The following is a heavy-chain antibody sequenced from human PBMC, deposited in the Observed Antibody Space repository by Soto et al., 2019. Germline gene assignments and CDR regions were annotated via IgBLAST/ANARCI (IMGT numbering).Heavy chain of an antibody. D-gene: IGHD6-19*01. J-gene: IGHJ6*02. CDR1: GGTFSNYA. CDR2: IVPIFGTT. Sequence: QVQLVQSGAEVKKPGSSVKVSCKVSGGTFSNYAIDWVRLAPGHGLEWMGGIVPIFGTTYYTQKFQGRDTIIADDSTTTAYLAMSSLRSEDTAIDYCARVEAVAGLYNYHGLDVWGQGTAVTVSS. CDR3: ARVEAVAGLYNYHGLDV. V-gene: IGHV1-69*12.